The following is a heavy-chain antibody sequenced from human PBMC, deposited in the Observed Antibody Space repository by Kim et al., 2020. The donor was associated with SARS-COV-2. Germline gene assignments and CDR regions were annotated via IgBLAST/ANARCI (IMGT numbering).Heavy chain of an antibody. CDR1: GFILSNYY. CDR2: ISISDNSR. Sequence: AGSLRLSCAASGFILSNYYMNWIRQAPGKGLEWVAYISISDNSRYYADSVKGRFTVSRDNAKNSLYLQMNTLRAEDTAMYYCTRDHSSSWNYFDYWGQGTLVTVSS. J-gene: IGHJ4*02. CDR3: TRDHSSSWNYFDY. V-gene: IGHV3-11*04. D-gene: IGHD6-13*01.